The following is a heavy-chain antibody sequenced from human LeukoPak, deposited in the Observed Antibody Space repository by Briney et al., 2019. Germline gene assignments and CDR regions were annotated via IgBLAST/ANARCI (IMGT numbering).Heavy chain of an antibody. CDR3: ITAGYYSPFDY. CDR2: ISYDGSNK. V-gene: IGHV3-30-3*01. J-gene: IGHJ4*02. CDR1: GFTFSSYA. D-gene: IGHD3-22*01. Sequence: GRSLRLSCAASGFTFSSYAMHWVRQAPGKGLEWVAVISYDGSNKYYADSVKGRFTISRDNSKNTLYLQMNSLKIEDTAVYYCITAGYYSPFDYWGQGTLVTVSS.